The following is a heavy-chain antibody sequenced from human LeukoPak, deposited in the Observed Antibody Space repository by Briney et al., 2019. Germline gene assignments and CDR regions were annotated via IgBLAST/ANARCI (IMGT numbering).Heavy chain of an antibody. Sequence: PSETLSLTCIVSGGSISSYYWSWIRQPPGKGLEWIGYIYYSGITNYNPSLKSRVTISVDTSKKQFSLKLTSVTAADTAVYYCARQVEMATYYFDYWGQGALVTVSS. D-gene: IGHD5-24*01. CDR3: ARQVEMATYYFDY. J-gene: IGHJ4*02. CDR2: IYYSGIT. V-gene: IGHV4-59*08. CDR1: GGSISSYY.